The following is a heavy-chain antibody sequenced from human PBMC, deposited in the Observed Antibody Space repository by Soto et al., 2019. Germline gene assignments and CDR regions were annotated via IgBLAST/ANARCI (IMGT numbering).Heavy chain of an antibody. J-gene: IGHJ4*02. V-gene: IGHV3-30-3*01. D-gene: IGHD5-18*01. Sequence: QVQLVESGGGVVQPGRSLRLSCAASGFTFSSYAMHWVRQAPGEGLEWVAVISYDGSNKYYADSVKGRFTISRDNSKNTLYLQMNSLRAEDTAVYYCARGPATRYSYGNFDYWGQGTLVTVSS. CDR1: GFTFSSYA. CDR3: ARGPATRYSYGNFDY. CDR2: ISYDGSNK.